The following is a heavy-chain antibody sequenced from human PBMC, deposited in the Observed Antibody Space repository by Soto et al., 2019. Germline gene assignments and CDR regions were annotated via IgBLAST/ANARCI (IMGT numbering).Heavy chain of an antibody. Sequence: GGSLRLSCAASGFTFSSYWMHWVRQAPGKGLVWVSRTNSDGSSTSYADSVKGRFTISRDNAKNTLYLQMNSLRAEDTAVYYCARDKSPFMVRGVLDPWGQGTLVTVSS. CDR3: ARDKSPFMVRGVLDP. CDR1: GFTFSSYW. J-gene: IGHJ5*02. CDR2: TNSDGSST. V-gene: IGHV3-74*01. D-gene: IGHD3-10*01.